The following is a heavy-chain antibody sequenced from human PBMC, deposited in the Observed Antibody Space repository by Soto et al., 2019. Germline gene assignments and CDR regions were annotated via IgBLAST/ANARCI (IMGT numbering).Heavy chain of an antibody. CDR2: ISYDGSNK. V-gene: IGHV3-30*18. J-gene: IGHJ4*02. CDR3: AKETIAFDY. D-gene: IGHD6-13*01. CDR1: GFTFSSSA. Sequence: VQLVESGGGVVQPGRSLRLSCAASGFTFSSSAMHWVRQAPGKGLEWVAVISYDGSNKYYADSVKGRFTISRDNSKNTLYLQMNSLRAEDTAVYYCAKETIAFDYWGQGTLVTVSS.